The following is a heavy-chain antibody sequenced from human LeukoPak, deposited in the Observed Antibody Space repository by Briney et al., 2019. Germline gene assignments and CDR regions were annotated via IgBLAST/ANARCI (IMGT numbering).Heavy chain of an antibody. Sequence: GGSLRLSCAASGFTFSSYGMHWVRQAPGKGLEWVAFIRYDGSNKYYADSVKGRFTISRDNSKNTLYLQMNSLRAEDTAVYYCARQYYYDSSGYYSPDYWGQGTLVTVSS. CDR1: GFTFSSYG. V-gene: IGHV3-30*02. J-gene: IGHJ4*02. CDR2: IRYDGSNK. D-gene: IGHD3-22*01. CDR3: ARQYYYDSSGYYSPDY.